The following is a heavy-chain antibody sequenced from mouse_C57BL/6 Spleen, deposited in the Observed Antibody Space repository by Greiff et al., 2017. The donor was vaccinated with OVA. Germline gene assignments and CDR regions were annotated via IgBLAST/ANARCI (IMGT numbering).Heavy chain of an antibody. J-gene: IGHJ1*03. Sequence: VHLVESGAELVRPGTSVKVSCKASGYAFTNYLIAWVKQRPGQGLEWIGVINPGSGGTNYNEKFKGKATLTADKSSSAAYMQLSSLTSEDCAVYFCARRRGGGYFDVWGTGTTDTVSS. CDR2: INPGSGGT. V-gene: IGHV1-54*01. CDR3: ARRRGGGYFDV. CDR1: GYAFTNYL.